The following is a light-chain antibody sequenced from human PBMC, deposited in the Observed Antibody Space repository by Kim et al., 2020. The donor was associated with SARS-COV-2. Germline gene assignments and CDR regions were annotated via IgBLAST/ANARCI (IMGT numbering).Light chain of an antibody. Sequence: ASVGDRVTITCRTSQSISSHLNWYQLKPGKAPKLLIYSASSLQSGVPSRFSGSESGTDFTLTISRLQPEDFAPYYCQQSYNTPYTFGQGTKVDIK. CDR1: QSISSH. CDR3: QQSYNTPYT. V-gene: IGKV1-39*01. J-gene: IGKJ2*01. CDR2: SAS.